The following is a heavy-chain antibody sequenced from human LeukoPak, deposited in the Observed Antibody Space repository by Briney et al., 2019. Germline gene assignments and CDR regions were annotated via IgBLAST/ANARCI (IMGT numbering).Heavy chain of an antibody. V-gene: IGHV3-21*01. J-gene: IGHJ4*02. CDR3: ASSLVPAAINNY. CDR1: GFTFSSYS. D-gene: IGHD2-2*02. CDR2: ISSSSSYI. Sequence: PGGSLRLSCAASGFTFSSYSMNWVRQAPGKGLEWVSSISSSSSYIYYADSVKGRFTISRDNAKNSLSLQMNSLRAQDTAVYYCASSLVPAAINNYWGQGTLVTVSS.